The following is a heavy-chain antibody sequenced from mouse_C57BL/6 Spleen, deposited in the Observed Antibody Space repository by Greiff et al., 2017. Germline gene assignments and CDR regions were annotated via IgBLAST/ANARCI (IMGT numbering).Heavy chain of an antibody. J-gene: IGHJ2*01. D-gene: IGHD2-4*01. CDR2: IHPTSGST. CDR3: ARLVAMITNYLDG. Sequence: QVQLQQPGAALVQPGASVKLSCKASRYTFTSYWMHWVKQRPGPGLEWIGMIHPTSGSTIYNEKLKSKATLTVDKSSSTAYMQLSSLTSEDSAVYDCARLVAMITNYLDGWGQGTTL. V-gene: IGHV1-64*01. CDR1: RYTFTSYW.